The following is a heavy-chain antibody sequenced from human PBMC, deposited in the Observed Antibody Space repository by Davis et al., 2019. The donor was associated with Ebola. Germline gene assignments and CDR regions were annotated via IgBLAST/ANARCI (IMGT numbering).Heavy chain of an antibody. D-gene: IGHD6-13*01. CDR3: ARDLDSSSWYPGGDKAFDI. Sequence: PSETLSLTCTVSGGSISSYYWSWIRQPAGKGLEWIGRIYTSGSTNYNPSLKSRVTMSVDTSKNQFSLKLSSVTAADTAVYYCARDLDSSSWYPGGDKAFDIWGQGTMVTVSS. J-gene: IGHJ3*02. CDR1: GGSISSYY. V-gene: IGHV4-4*07. CDR2: IYTSGST.